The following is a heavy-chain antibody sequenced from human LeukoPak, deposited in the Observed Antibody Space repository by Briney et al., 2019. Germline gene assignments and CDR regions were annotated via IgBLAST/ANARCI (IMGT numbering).Heavy chain of an antibody. CDR1: GFIFSNYA. V-gene: IGHV3-30*01. CDR2: ISSDGSKT. J-gene: IGHJ4*02. CDR3: ARDSMYWYDSGSSGPHYFDY. Sequence: GRSPRLSCAASGFIFSNYAMHWVRQAPGKGLEWVALISSDGSKTYHADSAKGRFSISRDNSKNTLYLQLNSLRAEDTSVYYCARDSMYWYDSGSSGPHYFDYWGQGTLVTVSS. D-gene: IGHD3-10*01.